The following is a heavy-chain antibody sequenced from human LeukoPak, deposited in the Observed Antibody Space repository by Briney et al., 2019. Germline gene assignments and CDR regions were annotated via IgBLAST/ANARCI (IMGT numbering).Heavy chain of an antibody. D-gene: IGHD1-26*01. Sequence: PSETLSLTCTVSGGSISSSSYYWGWIRQPPGKGLEWIGSIYYSGSTYYNPSLKSRVTISVDTSKNQFSLKLSSVTAADTAVYYCARQEVVGATVDYWGQGTLVTVSS. J-gene: IGHJ4*02. CDR3: ARQEVVGATVDY. CDR1: GGSISSSSYY. CDR2: IYYSGST. V-gene: IGHV4-39*01.